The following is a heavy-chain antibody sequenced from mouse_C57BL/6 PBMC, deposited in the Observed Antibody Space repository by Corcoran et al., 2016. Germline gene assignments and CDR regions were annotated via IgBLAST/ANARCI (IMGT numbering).Heavy chain of an antibody. Sequence: DVQLQESGPGLVKPSQSPSLTCSVTGYSITSGYYWNWIRQFPGNKLEWMGYISYDGSNNYNPSLKNRISITRDTSKNQFFLKLNSVTTEDTATYYCARELLFAYWGQGTLVTVSA. CDR1: GYSITSGYY. J-gene: IGHJ3*01. V-gene: IGHV3-6*01. CDR3: ARELLFAY. CDR2: ISYDGSN.